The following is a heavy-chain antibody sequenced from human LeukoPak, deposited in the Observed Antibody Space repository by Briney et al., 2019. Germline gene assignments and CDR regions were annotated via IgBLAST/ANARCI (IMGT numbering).Heavy chain of an antibody. CDR1: GFTFSSYA. J-gene: IGHJ4*02. D-gene: IGHD1-1*01. CDR2: ISVSGGST. Sequence: GGSLRLSCAASGFTFSSYAMSWVRQAPGKGLEWVSAISVSGGSTYYADSVKGRFTISRDKSKNTLYLQMNSLRAEDTAVYYCAKRNDAAGEAYYFDYWGQGTLVTVSS. V-gene: IGHV3-23*01. CDR3: AKRNDAAGEAYYFDY.